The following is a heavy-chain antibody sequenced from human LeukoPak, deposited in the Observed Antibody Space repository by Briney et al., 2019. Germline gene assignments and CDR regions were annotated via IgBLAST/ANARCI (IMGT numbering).Heavy chain of an antibody. D-gene: IGHD1-26*01. CDR1: GFTFSSYP. V-gene: IGHV3-23*01. J-gene: IGHJ4*02. CDR3: AKGGLREFDY. Sequence: GGSLTLSCAASGFTFSSYPMSWVRQPPGKGLEWGSAISGSGGSTYYADSVKGRFTISRDNSKNTLYLQMNSLRAEDTAVYYCAKGGLREFDYWGQGTLVTVSS. CDR2: ISGSGGST.